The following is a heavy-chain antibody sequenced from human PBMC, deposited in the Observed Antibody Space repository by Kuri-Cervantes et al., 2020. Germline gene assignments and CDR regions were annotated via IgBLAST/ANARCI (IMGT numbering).Heavy chain of an antibody. Sequence: GESLKISCAASGFTFSSYGMHWVRQAPGKGLEWVTFMRYDGSNKYYADSVKGRFTISRDNAKNSLYLQMNSLRVEDTAVYYCARDRLDSSLSWVDYWGQGTLVTVSS. CDR1: GFTFSSYG. V-gene: IGHV3-30*02. CDR3: ARDRLDSSLSWVDY. D-gene: IGHD3-22*01. CDR2: MRYDGSNK. J-gene: IGHJ4*02.